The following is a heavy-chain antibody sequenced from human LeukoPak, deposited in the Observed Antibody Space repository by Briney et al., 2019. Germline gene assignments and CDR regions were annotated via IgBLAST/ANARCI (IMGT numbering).Heavy chain of an antibody. CDR1: GFTFSDYY. J-gene: IGHJ4*02. CDR2: ISSSGSTI. V-gene: IGHV3-11*01. Sequence: GGSLRLSCAASGFTFSDYYMSWIRQAPGKGLEWVSYISSSGSTIYYADSVKGRFTISRDNAKNSLYLQMNSLRAEDTAVYYCAGRLVLGTKYYFDYWGQGTLVTVSS. CDR3: AGRLVLGTKYYFDY. D-gene: IGHD6-19*01.